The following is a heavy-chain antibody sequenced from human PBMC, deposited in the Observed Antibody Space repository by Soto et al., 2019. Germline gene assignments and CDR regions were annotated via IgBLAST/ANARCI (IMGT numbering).Heavy chain of an antibody. CDR2: IYYTGST. V-gene: IGHV4-39*01. CDR1: GGSISSGSYF. Sequence: PSETLSLTCTVSGGSISSGSYFWGWIRQPPGKGLEWIGSIYYTGSTYYNPSVKSRVTISVDTSKNQFSLKLSSVTAADTAVYYCARLFGHYSGYVGYWGQGTLVTVSS. J-gene: IGHJ4*02. CDR3: ARLFGHYSGYVGY. D-gene: IGHD5-12*01.